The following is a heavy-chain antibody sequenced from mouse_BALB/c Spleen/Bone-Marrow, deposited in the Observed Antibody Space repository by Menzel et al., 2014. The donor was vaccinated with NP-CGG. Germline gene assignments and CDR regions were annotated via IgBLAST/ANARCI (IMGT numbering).Heavy chain of an antibody. CDR3: ARGYSWYFDV. Sequence: VQLKQSGPELVKPGASVKISCKASGYKFNDYNMHWVKPSHGKSLEWIGYIYPYNGGTGYNQKFKSKATLTVDNSSSTAYMELRSLTSEDSAVYYCARGYSWYFDVWGAGTTVTVSS. V-gene: IGHV1S29*02. CDR1: GYKFNDYN. CDR2: IYPYNGGT. D-gene: IGHD2-3*01. J-gene: IGHJ1*01.